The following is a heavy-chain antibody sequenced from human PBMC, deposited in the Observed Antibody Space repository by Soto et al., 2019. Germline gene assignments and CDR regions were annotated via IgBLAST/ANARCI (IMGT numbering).Heavy chain of an antibody. J-gene: IGHJ3*02. CDR3: ARNYDSTAGGAFDI. CDR2: IYSGGST. D-gene: IGHD3-22*01. V-gene: IGHV3-53*01. CDR1: GFTVSSNS. Sequence: EVQLVESGGGLIQPGRSLRLSCAASGFTVSSNSMSWVRQAPGKGLEWVSVIYSGGSTYYADSVKGRFTISRDNSKNTLYLQMNSLRAEDTAVYYCARNYDSTAGGAFDIWGQGTMVTVSS.